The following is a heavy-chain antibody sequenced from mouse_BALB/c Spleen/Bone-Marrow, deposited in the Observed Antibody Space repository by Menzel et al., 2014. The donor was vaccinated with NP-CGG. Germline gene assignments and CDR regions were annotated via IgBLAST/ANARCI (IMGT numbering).Heavy chain of an antibody. CDR1: GYAFTNYW. V-gene: IGHV1-63*01. CDR2: IYPGSGNT. D-gene: IGHD2-3*01. J-gene: IGHJ3*01. Sequence: VQLQQSGAELVRPGTSVKISCKASGYAFTNYWLGWVEQRPGHGLEWIGDIYPGSGNTYYNEKFKGKATLTADKSSSTAYMQLSSLTSEDSAVYFCARLRGYSQAWFAYWGQGTLVTVSA. CDR3: ARLRGYSQAWFAY.